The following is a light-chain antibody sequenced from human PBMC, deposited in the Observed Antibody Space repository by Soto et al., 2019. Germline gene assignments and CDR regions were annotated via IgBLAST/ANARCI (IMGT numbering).Light chain of an antibody. V-gene: IGKV1-12*01. CDR1: QGISSW. Sequence: DIQMTQSPSSVSASVGDRVTITCRASQGISSWLAWYQQKPGKAPKLLIYDASNLEAGVPSRFRGSGSGTDFTLTIRSLQAEDVAVYYCQQYYSTPLTFGGGTKVDI. CDR2: DAS. J-gene: IGKJ4*01. CDR3: QQYYSTPLT.